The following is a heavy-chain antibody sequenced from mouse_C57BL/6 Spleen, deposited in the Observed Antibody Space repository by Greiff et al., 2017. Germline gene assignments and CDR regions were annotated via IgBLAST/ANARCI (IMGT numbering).Heavy chain of an antibody. CDR2: INYDGSST. D-gene: IGHD4-1*01. CDR3: ARDRNWDWYFDV. Sequence: EVQVVESEGGLVQPGSSMKLSCTASGFTFSDYYMAWVRQVPEKGLEWVANINYDGSSTYYLDSLKSRFIISRDNAKNILYLQMSSLKSEDTATYYCARDRNWDWYFDVWGTGTTVTVSS. V-gene: IGHV5-16*01. CDR1: GFTFSDYY. J-gene: IGHJ1*03.